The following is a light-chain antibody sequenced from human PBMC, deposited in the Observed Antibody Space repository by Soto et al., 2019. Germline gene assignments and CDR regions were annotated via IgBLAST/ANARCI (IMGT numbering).Light chain of an antibody. CDR3: CSYTSSRTYV. CDR2: EVN. J-gene: IGLJ1*01. CDR1: SSDVGTYNY. V-gene: IGLV2-14*01. Sequence: QSALTHPASVSWSPGQAITISCTGTSSDVGTYNYVSWYQQHPGKAPKLMIYEVNNRPSGVSNRFSGSKSGNTASLTISGLQAEEEADYYCCSYTSSRTYVFGTGTRSPS.